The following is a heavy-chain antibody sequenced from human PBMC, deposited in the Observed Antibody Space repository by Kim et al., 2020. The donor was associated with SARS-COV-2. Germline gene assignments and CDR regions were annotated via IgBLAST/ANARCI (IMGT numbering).Heavy chain of an antibody. D-gene: IGHD7-27*01. Sequence: SVKGRFTISRDNSKNSLYLQMNSLRTEDTALYYCAKDRMSNWGSSYYFDYWGQGTLVTVSS. V-gene: IGHV3-43*01. J-gene: IGHJ4*02. CDR3: AKDRMSNWGSSYYFDY.